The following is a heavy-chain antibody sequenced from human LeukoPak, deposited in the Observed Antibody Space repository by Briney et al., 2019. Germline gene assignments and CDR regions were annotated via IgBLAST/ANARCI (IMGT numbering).Heavy chain of an antibody. J-gene: IGHJ4*02. V-gene: IGHV3-30*03. CDR1: GFTFSSYG. CDR2: ISYDGSNK. CDR3: AAIHDYGVYYFDY. Sequence: GGSLRLSCAASGFTFSSYGMHWVRQAAGKGLEWVAVISYDGSNKYYADSVKGRFTISRDNSKNTLYLQMNSLRAEDTAVYYCAAIHDYGVYYFDYWGQGTLVTVSS. D-gene: IGHD4-17*01.